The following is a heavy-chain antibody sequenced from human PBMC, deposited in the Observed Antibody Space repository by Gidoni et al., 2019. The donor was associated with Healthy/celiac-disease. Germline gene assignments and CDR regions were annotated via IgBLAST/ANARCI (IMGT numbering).Heavy chain of an antibody. D-gene: IGHD1-26*01. CDR2: IIPIFGTA. V-gene: IGHV1-69*01. CDR1: GGTFSSYA. Sequence: QVQLVKSGAEVKKPGSSVKVSCKASGGTFSSYAISWVRQAPGKGLEWMGGIIPIFGTANYAQKFQGRVTITADESTSTAYMELSSLRSEDTAVYYCARVRIVGATSYYYGMDVWGQGTTVTVSS. J-gene: IGHJ6*02. CDR3: ARVRIVGATSYYYGMDV.